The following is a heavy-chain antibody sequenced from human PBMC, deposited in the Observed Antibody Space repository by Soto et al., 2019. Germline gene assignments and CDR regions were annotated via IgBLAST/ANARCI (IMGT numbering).Heavy chain of an antibody. D-gene: IGHD1-1*01. CDR2: ISGSGGST. V-gene: IGHV3-23*01. CDR1: GFNFSSYA. J-gene: IGHJ4*02. Sequence: GSLRLSCAASGFNFSSYAMSWVRQAPGKGLEWVSAISGSGGSTYYAGSVKGRFTISRDNSKNTLYLQMNSLRAEDTAVYYCAKSQTPSGTTGYWGQGTLVTVSS. CDR3: AKSQTPSGTTGY.